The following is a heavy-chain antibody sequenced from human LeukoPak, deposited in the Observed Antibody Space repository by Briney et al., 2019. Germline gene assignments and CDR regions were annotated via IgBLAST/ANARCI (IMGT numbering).Heavy chain of an antibody. V-gene: IGHV4-34*01. D-gene: IGHD4-17*01. CDR3: ASTPTTVTPNAHYYYYGMDV. J-gene: IGHJ6*02. CDR2: INHSGST. Sequence: SETLSLTCAVYGGSFSGYYWSWIRQPPGKGLEWIGEINHSGSTNYNPSLKSRVTISVDTSKNQFSPKLSSVTAADTAVYYCASTPTTVTPNAHYYYYGMDVWGQGTTVTVSS. CDR1: GGSFSGYY.